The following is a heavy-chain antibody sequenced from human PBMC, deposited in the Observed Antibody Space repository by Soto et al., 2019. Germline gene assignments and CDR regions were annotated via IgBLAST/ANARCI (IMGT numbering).Heavy chain of an antibody. J-gene: IGHJ4*02. D-gene: IGHD6-13*01. Sequence: QVQLQESGPGLVKPSQTLSLTCTVSGGSISSGGYYWSWIRQHPGKGLEWIGYIYYRGSTYYNPSLKSRVTISVDKSKNQFSLKLSSVTAADTAVYYCARSSIAAAGTLHYWGQGTLVTVSS. CDR2: IYYRGST. V-gene: IGHV4-31*03. CDR1: GGSISSGGYY. CDR3: ARSSIAAAGTLHY.